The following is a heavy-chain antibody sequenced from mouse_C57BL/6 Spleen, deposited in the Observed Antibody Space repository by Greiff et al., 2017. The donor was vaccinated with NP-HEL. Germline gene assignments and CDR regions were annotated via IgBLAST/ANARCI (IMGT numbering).Heavy chain of an antibody. Sequence: DVHLVESGGGLVKPGGSLKLSCAASGFTFSDYGMHWVRQAPEKGLEWVAYISSGSSTIYYADTVKGRFTISRDNAKNTLFLQMTSLRSEDTAMYYCARAPDGYYVAMDYWGQGTSVTVSS. V-gene: IGHV5-17*01. CDR3: ARAPDGYYVAMDY. J-gene: IGHJ4*01. CDR1: GFTFSDYG. D-gene: IGHD2-3*01. CDR2: ISSGSSTI.